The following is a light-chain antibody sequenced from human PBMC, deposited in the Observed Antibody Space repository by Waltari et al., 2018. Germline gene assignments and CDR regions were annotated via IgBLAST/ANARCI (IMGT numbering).Light chain of an antibody. CDR2: GAS. CDR3: QQYGTSPPHT. CDR1: HTLKTY. Sequence: VLTQSPDSLSLPPGERVSLSCRASHTLKTYLAWYQHRPGQPPRLLLHGASRRAAGIPDRFSGSGSGTDFTLTISRLEPEDVAVYYCQQYGTSPPHTFGQGTKLEIK. V-gene: IGKV3-20*01. J-gene: IGKJ2*01.